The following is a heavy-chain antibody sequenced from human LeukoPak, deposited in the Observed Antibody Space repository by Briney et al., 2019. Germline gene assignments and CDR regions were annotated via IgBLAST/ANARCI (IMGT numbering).Heavy chain of an antibody. Sequence: SETLSLTCTVSGGSISSYYWSWIRQPPGKGLEWIGYIYYSGSTNYNPSLKSRVTISVDTSKNQFSLKLSSVTAADTAVYYCARLFPQWPFDYWGQGTLVTVSS. CDR1: GGSISSYY. V-gene: IGHV4-59*08. J-gene: IGHJ4*02. D-gene: IGHD6-19*01. CDR2: IYYSGST. CDR3: ARLFPQWPFDY.